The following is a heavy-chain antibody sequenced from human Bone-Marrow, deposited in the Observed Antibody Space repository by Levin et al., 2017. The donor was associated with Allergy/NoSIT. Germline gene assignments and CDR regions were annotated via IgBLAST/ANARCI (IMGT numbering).Heavy chain of an antibody. V-gene: IGHV4-39*01. D-gene: IGHD2/OR15-2a*01. Sequence: GGSLSDNSYYWAWIRQPPGKGLEWLGSTYYSGSTYYNPSVKGRLSMSVDTSNNQFSLRLPSVTAADTAVYFCARGRRIGNLIVSTFDVWGRGTMVIVSS. J-gene: IGHJ3*01. CDR2: TYYSGST. CDR3: ARGRRIGNLIVSTFDV. CDR1: GGSLSDNSYY.